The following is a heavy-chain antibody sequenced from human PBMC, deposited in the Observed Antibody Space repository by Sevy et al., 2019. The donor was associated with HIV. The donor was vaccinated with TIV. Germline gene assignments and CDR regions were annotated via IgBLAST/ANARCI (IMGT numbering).Heavy chain of an antibody. CDR1: GDSVSSNSAA. J-gene: IGHJ6*02. Sequence: SQTLSLTCAISGDSVSSNSAAWNWIRQSPSRGLEWLGRTYYRSKWYNDYAVSVKSRITINPDTSKNQFSLQLNSVTPEETAVYYCAKSCIAAQYYYYYGMDVWGQGTTVTVSS. D-gene: IGHD6-13*01. CDR2: TYYRSKWYN. V-gene: IGHV6-1*01. CDR3: AKSCIAAQYYYYYGMDV.